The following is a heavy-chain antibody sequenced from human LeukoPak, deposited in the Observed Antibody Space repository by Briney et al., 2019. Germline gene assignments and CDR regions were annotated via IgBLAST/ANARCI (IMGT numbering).Heavy chain of an antibody. CDR1: GDPISGYH. D-gene: IGHD6-19*01. Sequence: ETLSLTCSVSGDPISGYHWSWIRQPPGKGLEWIGYIYYSVSVDYNPSLKSRVTISADTSKNQLSLRLNSVTAADTAVYYCARHRPGVGSAGAFDSWGQGTLVTVSS. CDR2: IYYSVSV. CDR3: ARHRPGVGSAGAFDS. J-gene: IGHJ5*01. V-gene: IGHV4-59*08.